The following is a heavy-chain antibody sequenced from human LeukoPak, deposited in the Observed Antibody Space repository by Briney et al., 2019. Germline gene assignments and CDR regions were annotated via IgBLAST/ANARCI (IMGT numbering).Heavy chain of an antibody. CDR1: GFTFSSYS. Sequence: GGSLRLSCAASGFTFSSYSMNWVRQAPGKGLEWVSAISGVDGGTTYADSVKGRFTISRDNSKNTVYLQMNSLGAEDTAVYYCAKRGPTTVTTWNFDIWGQGTMVTVSS. CDR3: AKRGPTTVTTWNFDI. CDR2: ISGVDGGT. V-gene: IGHV3-23*01. D-gene: IGHD4-17*01. J-gene: IGHJ3*02.